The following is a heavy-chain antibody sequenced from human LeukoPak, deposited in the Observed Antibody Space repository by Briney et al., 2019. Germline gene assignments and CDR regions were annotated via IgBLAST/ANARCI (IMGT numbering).Heavy chain of an antibody. Sequence: ASVKVSCKASGYTFTSYYMHWVRQAPGQGLEWMGIINPSGGSTSYAQKFQGRVTMTRDTSTSTVYMELSSLRSEDTAVYYCARDEGSGTARYYLDYWGQGTLVTVSS. D-gene: IGHD5-18*01. J-gene: IGHJ4*02. CDR3: ARDEGSGTARYYLDY. CDR2: INPSGGST. V-gene: IGHV1-46*01. CDR1: GYTFTSYY.